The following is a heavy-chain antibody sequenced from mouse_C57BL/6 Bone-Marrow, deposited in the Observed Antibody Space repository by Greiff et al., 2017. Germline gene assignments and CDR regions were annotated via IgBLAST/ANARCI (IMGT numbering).Heavy chain of an antibody. J-gene: IGHJ4*01. CDR3: ARLDDYGSMDY. CDR2: IYPGSGNT. CDR1: GYTFTDYY. D-gene: IGHD2-4*01. V-gene: IGHV1-76*01. Sequence: VQLQQSGAELVRPGASVKLSCKASGYTFTDYYINWVKQRPGQGLEWIARIYPGSGNTYYNEKFKGKATLTAEKSSSTAYMQLSSLTSEDSAVYFCARLDDYGSMDYWGQGTSVTVSS.